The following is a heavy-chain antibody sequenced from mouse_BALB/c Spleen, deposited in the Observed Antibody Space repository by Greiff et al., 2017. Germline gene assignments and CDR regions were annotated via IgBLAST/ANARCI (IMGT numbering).Heavy chain of an antibody. CDR3: ARKALSYYFDY. J-gene: IGHJ2*01. V-gene: IGHV3-6*02. Sequence: EVKLVESGPGLVKPSQSLSLTCSVTGYSITSGYYWNWIRQFPGNKLEWMGYISYDGSNNYNPSLKNRISITRDTSKNQFFLKLNSVTTEDTATYYCARKALSYYFDYWGQGTTLTVSS. CDR1: GYSITSGYY. CDR2: ISYDGSN.